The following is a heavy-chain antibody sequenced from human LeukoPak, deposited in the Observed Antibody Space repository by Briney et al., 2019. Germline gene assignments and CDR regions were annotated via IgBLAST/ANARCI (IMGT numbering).Heavy chain of an antibody. D-gene: IGHD6-6*01. CDR2: FDPEDGET. Sequence: ASVKVSCKVSGYTLTELSMHWVRQAPGKGLEWMGGFDPEDGETIYAQKFQGRVTMTEDTSTDTAYMELSSLRSEDTAVYYCATHGYSSSYDAFDIWGQGTMVTVSS. CDR1: GYTLTELS. V-gene: IGHV1-24*01. CDR3: ATHGYSSSYDAFDI. J-gene: IGHJ3*02.